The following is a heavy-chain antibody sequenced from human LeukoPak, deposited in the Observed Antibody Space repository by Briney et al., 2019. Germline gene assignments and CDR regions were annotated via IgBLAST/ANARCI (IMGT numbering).Heavy chain of an antibody. Sequence: PGGSLRLSCAASGFTFSSYAMSWVRQAPGKGLEWVSAISGSGGSTYYADSVKGRFTISRDNSKNTLYLQMNSLRAEDTAVYYCASRKYDSSGYYYQPLDYWGQGTLVTVSS. D-gene: IGHD3-22*01. V-gene: IGHV3-23*01. CDR2: ISGSGGST. CDR3: ASRKYDSSGYYYQPLDY. CDR1: GFTFSSYA. J-gene: IGHJ4*02.